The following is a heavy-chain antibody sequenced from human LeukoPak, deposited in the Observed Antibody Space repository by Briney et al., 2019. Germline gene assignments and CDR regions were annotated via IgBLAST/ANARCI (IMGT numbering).Heavy chain of an antibody. CDR3: ARGLPWIQLWMNAFDI. V-gene: IGHV4-59*01. CDR2: IYYSGST. J-gene: IGHJ3*02. D-gene: IGHD5-18*01. CDR1: GGSISSYY. Sequence: NPSETLSLTCTVSGGSISSYYWSWIRQPPGKGLEWSGYIYYSGSTNYNPSLKSRVTISVDTSKNQFSLKLSSVTAADTAVYYCARGLPWIQLWMNAFDIWGQGTMVTVSS.